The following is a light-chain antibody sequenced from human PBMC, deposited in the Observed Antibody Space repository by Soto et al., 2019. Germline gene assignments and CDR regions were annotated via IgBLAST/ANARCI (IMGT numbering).Light chain of an antibody. V-gene: IGLV2-14*03. J-gene: IGLJ3*02. Sequence: QSALTQPASVSGSPGQSITISCTGISSDAGTYNYVSWYQHYPGEVPKLIIYDVNNRPSGISTRFSGSKSGTTASLIISGVQADDEADYYCSSYTTTKTPWMFGGGTQLTVL. CDR2: DVN. CDR3: SSYTTTKTPWM. CDR1: SSDAGTYNY.